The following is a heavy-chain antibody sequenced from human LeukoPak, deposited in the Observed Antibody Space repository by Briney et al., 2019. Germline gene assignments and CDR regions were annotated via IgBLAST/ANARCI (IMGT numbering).Heavy chain of an antibody. CDR1: GFTFSSYG. D-gene: IGHD6-13*01. CDR3: ARAMYSSSWSPFDY. J-gene: IGHJ4*02. CDR2: IWYDGSNK. V-gene: IGHV3-33*01. Sequence: GGSLRLSCAASGFTFSSYGRHWVRQAPGKGLEWVAVIWYDGSNKYYADSVKGRCIISRDNSKNTLYLQMNSLRAAETAVYYCARAMYSSSWSPFDYWGQGTLVTVSS.